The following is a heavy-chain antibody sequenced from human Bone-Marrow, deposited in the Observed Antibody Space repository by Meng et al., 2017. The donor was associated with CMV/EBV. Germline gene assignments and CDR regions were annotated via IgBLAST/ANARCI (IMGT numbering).Heavy chain of an antibody. CDR3: ARVFASSTRSGYFDY. D-gene: IGHD2-2*01. CDR1: GYTFTGYY. Sequence: ASVKVSCKASGYTFTGYYMHWVRQAPGQGLEWMGWINPNSGGTNYAQKFQGRITMTRDTSISTAYMELSRLRSDDTAVYYCARVFASSTRSGYFDYWGQGTLVTVSS. V-gene: IGHV1-2*02. J-gene: IGHJ4*02. CDR2: INPNSGGT.